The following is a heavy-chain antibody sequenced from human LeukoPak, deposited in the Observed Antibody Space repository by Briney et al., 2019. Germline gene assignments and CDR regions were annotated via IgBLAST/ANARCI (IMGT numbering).Heavy chain of an antibody. CDR3: AKDSGGGICYFDY. D-gene: IGHD2-15*01. J-gene: IGHJ4*02. Sequence: GGSLRLSCAASGFTFSRYNMHWVRQAPGKGLEWLAFISYDESDKDYADSVKGRFTIPRDNSKNTLYLQMNSLRAEDTAVYYCAKDSGGGICYFDYWGQGSLVTVSS. CDR2: ISYDESDK. CDR1: GFTFSRYN. V-gene: IGHV3-30*02.